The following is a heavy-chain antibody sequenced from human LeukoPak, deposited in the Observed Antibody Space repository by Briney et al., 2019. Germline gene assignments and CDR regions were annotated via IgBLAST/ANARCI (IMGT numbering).Heavy chain of an antibody. CDR3: ARDQGSLTRSWYTGY. CDR1: GYTFTSYY. V-gene: IGHV1-2*06. Sequence: ASVKVSCKASGYTFTSYYMHWVRQAPGQGLEWMGRINPYSGDTNFAQKFQGRVTMTRDTSITTAYMNLSSLTPDDTAVYFCARDQGSLTRSWYTGYWGQGTQVTVSS. J-gene: IGHJ4*02. CDR2: INPYSGDT. D-gene: IGHD6-13*01.